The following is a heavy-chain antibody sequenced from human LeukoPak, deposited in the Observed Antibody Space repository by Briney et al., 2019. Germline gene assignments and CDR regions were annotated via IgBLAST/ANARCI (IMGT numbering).Heavy chain of an antibody. J-gene: IGHJ6*02. CDR3: ARGILRPFYYYGMDV. V-gene: IGHV4-34*01. D-gene: IGHD3-3*01. CDR1: GGSFSGYY. Sequence: PSETLSLTCAVYGGSFSGYYWSLIRQPPGKGLEWIGEINHSGSTNYNPSLKSRVTISVDTSKNQFSLKLSSVTAADTAVYYCARGILRPFYYYGMDVWGQGTTVTVSS. CDR2: INHSGST.